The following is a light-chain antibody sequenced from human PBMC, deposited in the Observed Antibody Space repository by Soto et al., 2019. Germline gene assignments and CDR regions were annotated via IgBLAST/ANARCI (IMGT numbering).Light chain of an antibody. J-gene: IGLJ2*01. CDR3: CSYAVTDVV. V-gene: IGLV2-11*01. CDR2: NVN. CDR1: SSDVGGYNY. Sequence: QSALTQPRSVSGSPGQSVTIFCTGTSSDVGGYNYVSWYQQHPGKAPKLMIYNVNRRPSGVPDRFSGSKSGNTASLTISGLQAEDEADYYCCSYAVTDVVFGGGTKLTVL.